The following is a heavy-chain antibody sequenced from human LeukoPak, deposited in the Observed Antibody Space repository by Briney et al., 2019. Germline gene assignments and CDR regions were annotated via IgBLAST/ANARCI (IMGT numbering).Heavy chain of an antibody. CDR3: AKDQYSGSYSSFDY. D-gene: IGHD1-26*01. J-gene: IGHJ4*02. Sequence: GSLRLSCAASGFTFSNAWMSWVRQAPGKGLEWVGRIKSKTDGGTTDYAAPVKGRFTISRDDSKNTLYLQMNSLRAEDTAVYYCAKDQYSGSYSSFDYWGQGTLVTVSS. CDR1: GFTFSNAW. CDR2: IKSKTDGGTT. V-gene: IGHV3-15*01.